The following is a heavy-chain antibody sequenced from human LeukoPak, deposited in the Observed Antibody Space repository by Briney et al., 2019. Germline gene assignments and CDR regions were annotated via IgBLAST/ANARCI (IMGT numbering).Heavy chain of an antibody. CDR1: GFTFSTYA. CDR3: QVLLVYYYYYYMDV. V-gene: IGHV3-30*04. J-gene: IGHJ6*03. CDR2: ISYDGSSK. D-gene: IGHD2-8*01. Sequence: QPGGSLRLSCAASGFTFSTYAMHWVRQAPGKGLEWVAVISYDGSSKYYADSVKGRFTISRDNAKNSLYLQMNSLRAEDTAVYYCQVLLVYYYYYYMDVWGKGTTVTISS.